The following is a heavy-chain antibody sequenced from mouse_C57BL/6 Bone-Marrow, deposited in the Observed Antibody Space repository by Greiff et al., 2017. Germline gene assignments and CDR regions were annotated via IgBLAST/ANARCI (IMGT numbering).Heavy chain of an antibody. Sequence: QVQLKQPGAELVKPGASVKMSCKASGYTFTSYWITWVKQRPGQGLEWIGDIYPGSGSTNYNEKFKSKATLTVDTSSSTAYMQLSSLTSGDSAVYYCARNYFYAMDYWGQGTSVTVSS. J-gene: IGHJ4*01. CDR2: IYPGSGST. CDR1: GYTFTSYW. V-gene: IGHV1-55*01. D-gene: IGHD1-1*01. CDR3: ARNYFYAMDY.